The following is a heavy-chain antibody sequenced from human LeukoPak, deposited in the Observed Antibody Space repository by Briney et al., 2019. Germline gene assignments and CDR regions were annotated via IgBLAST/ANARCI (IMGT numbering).Heavy chain of an antibody. CDR3: AKVHGPYYYGSASYYDY. CDR1: GFTFSSYG. D-gene: IGHD3-10*01. J-gene: IGHJ4*02. V-gene: IGHV3-30*18. CDR2: ISYDGSNK. Sequence: PGRSLRLSCAASGFTFSSYGMHWVRQAPGKGLEWVAVISYDGSNKYYADSVKGRFTISRDNSKNTLYLQMNSLRAEDTAVYYCAKVHGPYYYGSASYYDYWGQGTLVTVSS.